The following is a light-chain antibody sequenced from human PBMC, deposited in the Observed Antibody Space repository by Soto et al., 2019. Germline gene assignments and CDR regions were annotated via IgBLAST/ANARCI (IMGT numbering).Light chain of an antibody. CDR1: QSIYSS. Sequence: DIQMTQSPSSLSASVGDRVTITCRASQSIYSSLNWYHQKPGKAPKLLIYAASNLQSGVPSRFSGSGSGTDFTLSNSSLQPEDFATYYCQQRYSAPYTFGQGTKLEI. CDR2: AAS. V-gene: IGKV1-39*01. J-gene: IGKJ2*01. CDR3: QQRYSAPYT.